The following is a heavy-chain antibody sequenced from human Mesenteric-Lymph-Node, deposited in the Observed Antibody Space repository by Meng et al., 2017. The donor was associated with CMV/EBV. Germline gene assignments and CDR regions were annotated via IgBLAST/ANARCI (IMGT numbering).Heavy chain of an antibody. J-gene: IGHJ3*02. Sequence: ESLKISCAASGFTFSAFAMSWVRQAPGKGLECVSVISAIGNSPDYADSVKGRFTISRDNSKNTLYLQMNSLRAEDTAVYYCAKDLEGYEPYDAFDIWGQGTLVTVSS. CDR3: AKDLEGYEPYDAFDI. CDR1: GFTFSAFA. CDR2: ISAIGNSP. V-gene: IGHV3-23*01. D-gene: IGHD5-18*01.